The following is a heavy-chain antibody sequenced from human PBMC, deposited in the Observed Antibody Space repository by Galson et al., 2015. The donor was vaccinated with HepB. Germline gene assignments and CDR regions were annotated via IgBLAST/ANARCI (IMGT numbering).Heavy chain of an antibody. CDR3: AKDGGDIVVVPAAIHYYYYYMDV. Sequence: SLRLSCAASGFTFSSYGMHWVRQAPGKGLEWVAVISYDGSNKYYADSVKGRFTISRDNSKNTLYLQMNSLRAEDTAVYYCAKDGGDIVVVPAAIHYYYYYMDVWGKGTTATVSS. V-gene: IGHV3-30*18. J-gene: IGHJ6*03. CDR2: ISYDGSNK. D-gene: IGHD2-2*02. CDR1: GFTFSSYG.